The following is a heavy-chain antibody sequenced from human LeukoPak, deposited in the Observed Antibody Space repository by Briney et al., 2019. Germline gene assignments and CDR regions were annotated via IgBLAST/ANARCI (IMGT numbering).Heavy chain of an antibody. CDR3: AKLRFLEWLLKSWFDP. Sequence: GRSLRLSCAASGFTFDEYAMHWVRQAPGKGLEWVSGISWNSGSKGYAGFVKGRFTISRDNSKNTLYLQMNSLRAEDTAVYYCAKLRFLEWLLKSWFDPWGQGTLVTVSS. V-gene: IGHV3-9*01. CDR2: ISWNSGSK. CDR1: GFTFDEYA. D-gene: IGHD3-3*01. J-gene: IGHJ5*02.